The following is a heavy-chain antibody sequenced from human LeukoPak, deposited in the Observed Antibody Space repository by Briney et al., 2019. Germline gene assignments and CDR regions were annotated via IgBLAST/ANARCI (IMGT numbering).Heavy chain of an antibody. CDR1: GFTFRTQW. CDR2: IKQDGSDK. D-gene: IGHD6-13*01. V-gene: IGHV3-7*01. Sequence: GGSLRLSCAASGFTFRTQWVTWVRQAPGKGLEWVANIKQDGSDKYYVDSVKGRFTISKDNAKNSLYLQMNSLRVEDTAVYYCARGGSSSSWFWVDWGQGTLVTVSS. J-gene: IGHJ4*02. CDR3: ARGGSSSSWFWVD.